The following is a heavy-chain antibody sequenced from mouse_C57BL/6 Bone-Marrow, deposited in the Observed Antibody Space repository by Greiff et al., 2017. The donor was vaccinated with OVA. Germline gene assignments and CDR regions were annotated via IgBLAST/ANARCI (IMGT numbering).Heavy chain of an antibody. J-gene: IGHJ2*01. Sequence: QVQLQQSGSELARPGASVKLSCKASGYTFTSYGISWVKQRTGQGLEWIGEIYPRSGNTYYNEKFKGKATLTADKSSSTAYMELRSLTSEDSAVYFCARDGNSLYYFDCWGQGTTLTVSS. CDR2: IYPRSGNT. CDR1: GYTFTSYG. D-gene: IGHD2-1*01. CDR3: ARDGNSLYYFDC. V-gene: IGHV1-81*01.